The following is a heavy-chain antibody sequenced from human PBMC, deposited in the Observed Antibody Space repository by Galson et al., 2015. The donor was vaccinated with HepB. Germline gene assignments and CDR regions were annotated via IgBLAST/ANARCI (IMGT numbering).Heavy chain of an antibody. V-gene: IGHV3-48*01. J-gene: IGHJ6*02. CDR2: ISSSSSTI. CDR1: GFTFSGYS. D-gene: IGHD2-2*01. CDR3: ARCGSISCHYYGMDV. Sequence: SLRLSCAASGFTFSGYSVNWVRQAPGKGLDWISYISSSSSTIYYADSVKGRFTISRDNAKNSLFLQMNSLRAEDTAVYYCARCGSISCHYYGMDVWGQGTTVTVSS.